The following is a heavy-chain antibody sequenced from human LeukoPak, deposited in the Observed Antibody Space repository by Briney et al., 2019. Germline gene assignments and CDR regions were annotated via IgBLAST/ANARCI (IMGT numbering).Heavy chain of an antibody. J-gene: IGHJ4*02. CDR1: GFAFSTYA. CDR2: ISSSSSYI. D-gene: IGHD2-2*01. V-gene: IGHV3-21*01. CDR3: ARDYGHCSSTSCYFDY. Sequence: GGSLRLSCGASGFAFSTYAVNWVRQAPGKGLEWVSSISSSSSYIYYADSVKGRFTISRDNAKNSLYLQMNSLRAEDTAVYYCARDYGHCSSTSCYFDYWGQGTLVTVSS.